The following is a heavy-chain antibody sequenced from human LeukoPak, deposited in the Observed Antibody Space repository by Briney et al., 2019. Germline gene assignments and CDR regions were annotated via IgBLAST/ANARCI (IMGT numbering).Heavy chain of an antibody. CDR3: ARDVHGDYGSGWFDP. D-gene: IGHD4-17*01. CDR2: IMPLFGTA. V-gene: IGHV1-69*05. J-gene: IGHJ5*02. Sequence: ASVKVSCKASGGTFSSCAISWVRQAPGQGLEWLGGIMPLFGTAGYAQKFQGRVTITKDESTRTVYLELTSLTSDDTAVYYCARDVHGDYGSGWFDPWGQGTLVSVSS. CDR1: GGTFSSCA.